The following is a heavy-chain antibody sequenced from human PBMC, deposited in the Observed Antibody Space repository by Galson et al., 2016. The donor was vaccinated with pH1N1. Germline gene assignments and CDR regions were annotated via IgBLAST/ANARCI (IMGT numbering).Heavy chain of an antibody. Sequence: SLRLSCAASGFTFTSYAMHWVRQAPGKGLEWVAVISYHGENIHYADSVKGRSTISRDNSKNTLFLQMSRLRSQDTAVYYCAKGASAAATLDYWGRGTLLTVSS. CDR2: ISYHGENI. CDR3: AKGASAAATLDY. V-gene: IGHV3-30*04. CDR1: GFTFTSYA. J-gene: IGHJ4*02. D-gene: IGHD6-13*01.